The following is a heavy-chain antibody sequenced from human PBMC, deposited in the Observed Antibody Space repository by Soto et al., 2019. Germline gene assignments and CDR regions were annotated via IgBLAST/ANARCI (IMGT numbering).Heavy chain of an antibody. V-gene: IGHV3-23*01. Sequence: EVQLLESGGGLVQPGGSLRLSCAASGFTFSNYAMSWVRQAPGKGLEWVSAISGRGGSTYYADSVKGRFTISRDNYKNMLCLKINSPRAEDTVVYDCARGPTSPPNMGAAGTYYYDYGMDVWCQGTTVTVSS. CDR2: ISGRGGST. CDR1: GFTFSNYA. J-gene: IGHJ6*02. D-gene: IGHD6-13*01. CDR3: ARGPTSPPNMGAAGTYYYDYGMDV.